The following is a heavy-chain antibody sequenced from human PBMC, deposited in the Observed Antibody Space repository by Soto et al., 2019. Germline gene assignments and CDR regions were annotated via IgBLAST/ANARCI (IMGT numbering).Heavy chain of an antibody. D-gene: IGHD6-19*01. CDR1: GYSFTSYW. CDR2: IDPSDSYT. J-gene: IGHJ5*02. CDR3: ARQVAGSFRWLHP. V-gene: IGHV5-10-1*01. Sequence: GESLKISCKGSGYSFTSYWIDWVRQMPGKGLEWMGRIDPSDSYTNYSPSFQGHVTISTDKSISTAYLHWSSLKASDTAMYYCARQVAGSFRWLHPWGQGTLVTVSS.